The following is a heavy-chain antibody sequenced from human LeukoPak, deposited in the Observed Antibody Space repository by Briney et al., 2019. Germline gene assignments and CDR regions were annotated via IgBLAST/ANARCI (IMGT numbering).Heavy chain of an antibody. D-gene: IGHD3-3*01. V-gene: IGHV1-2*02. Sequence: ASVKVSCKASGYTFSGYYMHWVRQAPGQGLEWMGWINPNSGGTNYAQKFQGRVTMTRDTSISTAYMELSRLRSDETAVYYCARETTIFGVVIAAYKDWGQGTMVTVSS. CDR1: GYTFSGYY. J-gene: IGHJ3*01. CDR3: ARETTIFGVVIAAYKD. CDR2: INPNSGGT.